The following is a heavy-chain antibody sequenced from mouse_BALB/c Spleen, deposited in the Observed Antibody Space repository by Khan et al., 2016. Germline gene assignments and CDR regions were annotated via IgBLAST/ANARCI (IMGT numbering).Heavy chain of an antibody. V-gene: IGHV1-4*01. Sequence: QVQLKQSGAELARPGTSVKMSCEASGYTFTSYTIHWIKKRPGQGLEWIGYINPSNGYTNYNQKFKDKATLTTDKSSTTAYLRLSSLTSDDSAVDNCVRDGAYHRNDGWFAYWGQGTLVTVSA. CDR1: GYTFTSYT. CDR2: INPSNGYT. CDR3: VRDGAYHRNDGWFAY. D-gene: IGHD2-14*01. J-gene: IGHJ3*01.